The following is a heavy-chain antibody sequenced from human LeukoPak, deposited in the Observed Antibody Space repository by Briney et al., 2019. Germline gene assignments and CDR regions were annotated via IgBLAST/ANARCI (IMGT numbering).Heavy chain of an antibody. CDR2: IYYSGST. CDR1: GGSISSSSYY. J-gene: IGHJ4*02. CDR3: ARGVGGSGSYYKPLDY. V-gene: IGHV4-39*01. D-gene: IGHD3-10*01. Sequence: PSETLSLTCTVSGGSISSSSYYWGWIRQPPGKGLEWIGSIYYSGSTYYNPSLKSRVTISVDTSKNQFSLKLSSVTAADTAVYYCARGVGGSGSYYKPLDYWGQGTLVTVSS.